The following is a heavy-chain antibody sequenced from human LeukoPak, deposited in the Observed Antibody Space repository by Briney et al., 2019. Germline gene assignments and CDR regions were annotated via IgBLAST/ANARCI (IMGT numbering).Heavy chain of an antibody. D-gene: IGHD3-10*01. V-gene: IGHV3-30-3*01. J-gene: IGHJ4*02. CDR2: ISYDGSNK. CDR3: AREGDPAVLWFGELDY. CDR1: GFTFSSYA. Sequence: GGSLRLSCAASGFTFSSYAMHWVRQAPGKGLEWVAVISYDGSNKYYADSVKGRFTISRDNSKNTLYLQMNSLRAEDTAVYYCAREGDPAVLWFGELDYWGQGTLVTVSS.